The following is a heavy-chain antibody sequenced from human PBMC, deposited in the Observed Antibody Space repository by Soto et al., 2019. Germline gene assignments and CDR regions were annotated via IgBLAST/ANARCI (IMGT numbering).Heavy chain of an antibody. D-gene: IGHD1-7*01. CDR3: ARVRGTVTKLELRGSNWFDP. V-gene: IGHV4-4*02. J-gene: IGHJ5*02. CDR2: IYHSGST. Sequence: SETLSLTCAVSGGSISSSNWWSWVRQPPGKGLEWIGEIYHSGSTNYNPSLKSRVTISVDRSKNQFSLKLSSVTAADTAVYYCARVRGTVTKLELRGSNWFDPWGQGTLVTVS. CDR1: GGSISSSNW.